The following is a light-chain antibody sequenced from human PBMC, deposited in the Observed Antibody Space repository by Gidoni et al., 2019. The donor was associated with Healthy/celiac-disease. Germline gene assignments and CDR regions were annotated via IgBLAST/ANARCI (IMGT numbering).Light chain of an antibody. CDR3: SSYTSSSTRV. V-gene: IGLV2-14*01. Sequence: QSALTQHASGSGSPGQSITISCTGTSSDVGGYHYVSWYQQHPGKAPKLMIYEVSNRPSGVPDRFSGSKSGNTASLTISGLQAEDEADYYCSSYTSSSTRVFGGGTKLTVL. CDR2: EVS. J-gene: IGLJ2*01. CDR1: SSDVGGYHY.